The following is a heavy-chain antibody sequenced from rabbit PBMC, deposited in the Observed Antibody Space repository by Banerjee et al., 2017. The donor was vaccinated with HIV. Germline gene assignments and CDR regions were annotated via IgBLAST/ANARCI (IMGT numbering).Heavy chain of an antibody. Sequence: QQQLEESGGGLVKPGGTLTLTCKASGIDFSSYYYMCWVRQAPGKGLEWIACIYTSSGSTYYASWAKGRITISKTSSTTVTLQMTSLTAADTATYFCARSAGDYAGSVFGLNMWGQGTLVTVS. V-gene: IGHV1S45*01. CDR1: GIDFSSYYY. J-gene: IGHJ3*01. D-gene: IGHD4-2*01. CDR2: IYTSSGST. CDR3: ARSAGDYAGSVFGLNM.